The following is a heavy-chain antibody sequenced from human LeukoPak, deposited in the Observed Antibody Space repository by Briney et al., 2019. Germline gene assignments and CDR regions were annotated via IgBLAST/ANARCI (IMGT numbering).Heavy chain of an antibody. Sequence: GGSLRLSCEASGFSFSSYWMSWVRQAPGKGLEWVSIIYSGGVTDYADSVKGRFTISRDNSKNTLYLQMNSLRVEDTAVYYCARGPPFDPWGQGTLVTVSS. J-gene: IGHJ5*02. CDR1: GFSFSSYW. CDR2: IYSGGVT. CDR3: ARGPPFDP. V-gene: IGHV3-66*01.